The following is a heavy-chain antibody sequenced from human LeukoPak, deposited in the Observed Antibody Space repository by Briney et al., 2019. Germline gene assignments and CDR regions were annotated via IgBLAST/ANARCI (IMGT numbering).Heavy chain of an antibody. CDR3: ARVDYYDSSGYYPFAFDI. D-gene: IGHD3-22*01. CDR1: GGSISSYY. J-gene: IGHJ3*02. Sequence: SETLSFTCTVSGGSISSYYWSWIRQPPGKGLEWIGYIYYSGSTNYNPSLKSRVTISVDTSKNQFSLKLSSVTAADTAVYYCARVDYYDSSGYYPFAFDIWGQGTMVTVSS. V-gene: IGHV4-59*01. CDR2: IYYSGST.